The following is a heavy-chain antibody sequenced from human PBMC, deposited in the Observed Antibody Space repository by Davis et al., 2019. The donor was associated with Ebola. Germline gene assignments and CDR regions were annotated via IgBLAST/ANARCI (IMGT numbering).Heavy chain of an antibody. CDR2: IYYSGST. D-gene: IGHD5-18*01. CDR1: GGSISSYY. J-gene: IGHJ6*04. Sequence: SETLSLTCTVSGGSISSYYWSWIRQPPGKGLEWIGYIYYSGSTYYNPSLKSRVTISVDTSKNQFSLKLSSVTAADTAVYYCARLGYSYGYPLLYYYYGIDVWGKGTTVTVSS. V-gene: IGHV4-59*12. CDR3: ARLGYSYGYPLLYYYYGIDV.